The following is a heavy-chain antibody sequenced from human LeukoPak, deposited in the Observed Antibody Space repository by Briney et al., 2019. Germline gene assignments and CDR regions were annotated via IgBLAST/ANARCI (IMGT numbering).Heavy chain of an antibody. J-gene: IGHJ5*02. CDR3: AKAYCSSTSCPFDP. CDR1: GFTFSTYA. V-gene: IGHV3-23*01. CDR2: ISGSGGST. D-gene: IGHD2-2*01. Sequence: PGGSLRLSCAASGFTFSTYAMSWVRQAPGKGLEWVSAISGSGGSTYYADSVKGRFTISRDNSKNTLYLQMNSLRAEDTAVYYCAKAYCSSTSCPFDPWGQGTLVTVSS.